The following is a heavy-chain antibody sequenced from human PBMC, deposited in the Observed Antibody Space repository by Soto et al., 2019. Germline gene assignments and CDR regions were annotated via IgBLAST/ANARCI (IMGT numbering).Heavy chain of an antibody. D-gene: IGHD6-19*01. V-gene: IGHV4-4*07. CDR3: ARVSSSGWEYYFDY. CDR2: IYTSGST. CDR1: GGSISSYY. Sequence: QVQLQESGPGLVKPSETLSLTCTVSGGSISSYYWSWIRQPAGKGLEWIGRIYTSGSTNYNPSLKSRVTMPVDTSKNQFSLKLSSVTAADTAVYYCARVSSSGWEYYFDYWGQGTLVTVSS. J-gene: IGHJ4*02.